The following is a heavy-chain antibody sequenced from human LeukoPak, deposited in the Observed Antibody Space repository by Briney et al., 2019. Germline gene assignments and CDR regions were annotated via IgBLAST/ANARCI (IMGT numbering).Heavy chain of an antibody. D-gene: IGHD3-22*01. Sequence: PGGSLRLSCAASGFTFSSYEMNWVRQAPGKGLEWVSYISSSSSTIYYADSVKGRFTISRDNAKNSLYLQMNSLRAEDTAVYYCARSGDYYDSSGYYYSPFDYWGQGTLVTVSS. CDR2: ISSSSSTI. V-gene: IGHV3-48*03. J-gene: IGHJ4*02. CDR1: GFTFSSYE. CDR3: ARSGDYYDSSGYYYSPFDY.